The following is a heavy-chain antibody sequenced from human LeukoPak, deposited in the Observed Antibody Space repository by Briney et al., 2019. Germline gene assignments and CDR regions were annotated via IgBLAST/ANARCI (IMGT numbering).Heavy chain of an antibody. Sequence: PVGSPSLSCAASGFTSSSYSMSCVRQAPGKGLEWVSAISGSGGSTYYADSVKGRFTISRDNSKNTLYLQMGSLRAEDMAVYYCAREGLELLAFDYWGQGTLVTVSS. CDR3: AREGLELLAFDY. D-gene: IGHD1-7*01. CDR1: GFTSSSYS. CDR2: ISGSGGST. J-gene: IGHJ4*02. V-gene: IGHV3-23*01.